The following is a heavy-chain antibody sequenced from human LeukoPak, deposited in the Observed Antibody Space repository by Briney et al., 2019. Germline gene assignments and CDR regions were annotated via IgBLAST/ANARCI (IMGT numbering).Heavy chain of an antibody. J-gene: IGHJ6*03. D-gene: IGHD3-10*01. CDR1: GGSFSGYY. CDR3: AKDVGYYGSGSYYTIVYYYYYMDV. V-gene: IGHV4-34*01. Sequence: KPSETLSLTCAVYGGSFSGYYWSWIRQPPGKGLEWIGEINHSGSTNYNPSLKSRVTISVDTSKNQFSLKLSSVTAADTAVYYCAKDVGYYGSGSYYTIVYYYYYMDVWGKGTTVTISS. CDR2: INHSGST.